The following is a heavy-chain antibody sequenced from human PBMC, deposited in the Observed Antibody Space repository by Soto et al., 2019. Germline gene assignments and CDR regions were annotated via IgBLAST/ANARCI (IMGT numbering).Heavy chain of an antibody. D-gene: IGHD3-10*01. J-gene: IGHJ4*02. CDR2: IIPIFGTA. Sequence: QVQLVQSGAEVKKPGSSVKVSCKASGGTFSSYAISWVRQAPGQGLEWMGGIIPIFGTANYAQKFQGRVTITADEYTSTAFMELSSLRSEDTAVYYCARGSLLLWFGELQTGYYFDYWGQGTLVTVSS. V-gene: IGHV1-69*01. CDR1: GGTFSSYA. CDR3: ARGSLLLWFGELQTGYYFDY.